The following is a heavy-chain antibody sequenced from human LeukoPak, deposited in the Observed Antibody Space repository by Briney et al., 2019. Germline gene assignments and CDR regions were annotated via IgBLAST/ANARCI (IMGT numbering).Heavy chain of an antibody. D-gene: IGHD1-26*01. V-gene: IGHV3-33*01. CDR1: GFIFGSFG. Sequence: PGGSLRLSCAASGFIFGSFGMHWVRQAPGKGLEWVAVMCCAEENKYYADSVKGRFTVSRDNPENKLYLQMNSLRVEDTAVYYCARAKTGSYYFDHWGQGTLVSVSS. CDR2: MCCAEENK. J-gene: IGHJ4*02. CDR3: ARAKTGSYYFDH.